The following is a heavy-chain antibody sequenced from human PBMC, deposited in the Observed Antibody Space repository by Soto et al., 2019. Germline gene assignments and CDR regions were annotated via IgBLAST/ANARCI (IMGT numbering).Heavy chain of an antibody. V-gene: IGHV3-74*01. CDR2: INSDGSST. Sequence: EVQLVESGGGLVQPGGSLRVSCAASGFTFSNYWMHWVRQAPGKGLVWVSRINSDGSSTNYADSVKGRFTISRDNGKNTLYLQMNSLGAEDTAVYYCGRDWRTGGPDYWGQGNLVTVSS. CDR3: GRDWRTGGPDY. J-gene: IGHJ4*02. D-gene: IGHD3-3*01. CDR1: GFTFSNYW.